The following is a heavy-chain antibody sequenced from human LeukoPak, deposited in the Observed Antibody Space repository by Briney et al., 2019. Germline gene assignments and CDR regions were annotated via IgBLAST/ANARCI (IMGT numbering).Heavy chain of an antibody. Sequence: GASVKVSCKVSGYTLTELSMHWVRQAPGKGLEWMGGFDPEDGETIYAQKFQGRVTMTEDTSTDTAYMELSSLRSEDTAVYYCATPKRELLADAFDIWGQGTMVTVSS. CDR2: FDPEDGET. V-gene: IGHV1-24*01. J-gene: IGHJ3*02. D-gene: IGHD1-26*01. CDR1: GYTLTELS. CDR3: ATPKRELLADAFDI.